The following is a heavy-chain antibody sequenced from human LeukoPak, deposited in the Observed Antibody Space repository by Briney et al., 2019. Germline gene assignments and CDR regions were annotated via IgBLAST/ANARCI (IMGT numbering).Heavy chain of an antibody. CDR1: GFTFSSYS. CDR2: IGSSSSYI. CDR3: ASEIYYYDSKRGEFDY. D-gene: IGHD3-22*01. J-gene: IGHJ4*02. V-gene: IGHV3-21*01. Sequence: GGSLRLSCAASGFTFSSYSMNWVRQAPGKGLEWVSSIGSSSSYIYYADSVKGRFTISRDNAKNSLYLQMNSLRAEDTAVYYCASEIYYYDSKRGEFDYWGQGTLVTVSS.